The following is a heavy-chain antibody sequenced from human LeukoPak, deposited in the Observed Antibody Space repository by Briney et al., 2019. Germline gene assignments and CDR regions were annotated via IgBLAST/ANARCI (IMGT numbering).Heavy chain of an antibody. Sequence: SETLSLTCAVYGRSFSGYYWSWIRQPPGKGLEWIGEINHSGSTNYNPSLKSRVTISVDTSKNQFSLKLSSVTAADTAVYYCARGHQYYDFWSGYKAGFDPWGQGTLVTVSS. V-gene: IGHV4-34*01. CDR3: ARGHQYYDFWSGYKAGFDP. CDR2: INHSGST. J-gene: IGHJ5*02. CDR1: GRSFSGYY. D-gene: IGHD3-3*01.